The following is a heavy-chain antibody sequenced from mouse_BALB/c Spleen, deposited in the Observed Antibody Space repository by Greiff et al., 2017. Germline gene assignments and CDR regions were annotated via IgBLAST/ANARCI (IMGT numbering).Heavy chain of an antibody. CDR1: GFSLSRYS. CDR3: ATSLITTVVGNWYFDV. CDR2: IWGGGST. V-gene: IGHV2-6-4*01. Sequence: VKLKESGPGLVAPSQSLSITCTVSGFSLSRYSVHWVRQPPGKGLEWLGMIWGGGSTDYNSALKSRLSISKDNSKSQVFLKMNSLQTDDTAMYYCATSLITTVVGNWYFDVWGAGTTVTVSS. D-gene: IGHD1-1*01. J-gene: IGHJ1*01.